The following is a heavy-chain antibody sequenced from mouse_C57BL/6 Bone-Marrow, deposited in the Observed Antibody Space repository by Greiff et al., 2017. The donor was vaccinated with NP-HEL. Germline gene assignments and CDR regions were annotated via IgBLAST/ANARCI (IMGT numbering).Heavy chain of an antibody. Sequence: DVKLVESGGGLVQPKGSLKLSCAASGFSFNTYAMNWVRQAPGKGLEWVARIRSKSNNYATYYADSVKDRFTISRDDSESMLYLQMNNLKTEDTAMYYWVRGYWFAYWGQGTLVTVSA. CDR1: GFSFNTYA. CDR2: IRSKSNNYAT. CDR3: VRGYWFAY. J-gene: IGHJ3*01. V-gene: IGHV10-1*01.